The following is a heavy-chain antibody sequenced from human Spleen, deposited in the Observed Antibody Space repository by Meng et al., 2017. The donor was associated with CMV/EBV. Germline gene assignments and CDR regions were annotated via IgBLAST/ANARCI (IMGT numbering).Heavy chain of an antibody. J-gene: IGHJ3*02. CDR1: GGSFSGYY. Sequence: SETLSLTCAVYGGSFSGYYWSWIRQPPGKGLEWIGEINHSGSTNYNPSLKSRVTISVDTSKNQFSLKVSSVTAADTALYYCARDLDAYIGAFDIWGQGTMVTVSS. D-gene: IGHD2-15*01. CDR2: INHSGST. CDR3: ARDLDAYIGAFDI. V-gene: IGHV4-34*01.